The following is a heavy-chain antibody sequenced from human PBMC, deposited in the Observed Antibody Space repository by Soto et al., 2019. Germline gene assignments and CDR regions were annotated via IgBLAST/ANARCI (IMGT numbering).Heavy chain of an antibody. CDR2: IWYDGSNK. Sequence: GGSLRLSCAASGFTFSSYGMHWVRQAPGKGLEWVAVIWYDGSNKYYADSVKGRFTISRDNSKNTLYLQMNSLGAEDTAVYYCARDPNSYDFWSGYYTGSPYYFDYWGQGTLVTVSS. D-gene: IGHD3-3*01. V-gene: IGHV3-33*01. CDR1: GFTFSSYG. J-gene: IGHJ4*02. CDR3: ARDPNSYDFWSGYYTGSPYYFDY.